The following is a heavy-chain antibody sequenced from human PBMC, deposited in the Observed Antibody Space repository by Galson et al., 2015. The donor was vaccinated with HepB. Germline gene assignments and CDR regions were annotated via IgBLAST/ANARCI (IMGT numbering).Heavy chain of an antibody. D-gene: IGHD3-22*01. J-gene: IGHJ4*02. CDR1: GFTFSSYG. V-gene: IGHV3-30*19. CDR3: AREIGNYYDSSGYVWGSLHY. Sequence: SLRLSCAASGFTFSSYGMHWVRQAPGKGLEWVAVISYDGSNKYYADSVKGRFTISRDNSKNTLYLQMNSLRAEDTAVYYCAREIGNYYDSSGYVWGSLHYWGQGTLVTVSS. CDR2: ISYDGSNK.